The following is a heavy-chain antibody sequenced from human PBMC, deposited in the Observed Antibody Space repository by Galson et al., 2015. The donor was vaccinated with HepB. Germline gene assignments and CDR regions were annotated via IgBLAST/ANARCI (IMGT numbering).Heavy chain of an antibody. Sequence: SLRLSCAASGFSFSIYAMHWVRQAPGKGLEWVAVTSYDGSTKYYADSVKGRFTISRDNSKNTLYLQMNSLRTDDTAIYYCARDPGRGSSSAFDFWGQGTMVTVST. CDR3: ARDPGRGSSSAFDF. D-gene: IGHD6-13*01. J-gene: IGHJ3*01. V-gene: IGHV3-30*04. CDR2: TSYDGSTK. CDR1: GFSFSIYA.